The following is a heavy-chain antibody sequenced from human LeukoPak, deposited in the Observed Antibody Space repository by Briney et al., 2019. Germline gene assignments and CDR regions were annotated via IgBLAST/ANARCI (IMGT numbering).Heavy chain of an antibody. D-gene: IGHD6-13*01. CDR3: AKCLGSGWYASSD. J-gene: IGHJ4*02. Sequence: GGSLRLSCAASGFDFSSNWMHWVRHAPGQGLVWVSRIKGDGISTNYADSVKGRFTISRDIAKNTLYLQMNSLRAEDTAVYYCAKCLGSGWYASSDWGQGTLVTVSS. CDR2: IKGDGIST. V-gene: IGHV3-74*01. CDR1: GFDFSSNW.